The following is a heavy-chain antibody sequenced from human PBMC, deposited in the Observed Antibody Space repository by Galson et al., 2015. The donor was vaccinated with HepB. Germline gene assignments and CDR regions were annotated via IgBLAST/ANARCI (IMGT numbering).Heavy chain of an antibody. J-gene: IGHJ6*02. D-gene: IGHD5-18*01. CDR2: ISYDGSNK. CDR3: AKDQHSYGLLYYYGMDV. V-gene: IGHV3-30*18. Sequence: SLRLSCAASGFTFSSYGMHWVRQAPGKGLEWVAVISYDGSNKYYADSVKGRFTISRDNSKNTLYLQMNSLRAEDTAVYYCAKDQHSYGLLYYYGMDVWGQGTTVTVSS. CDR1: GFTFSSYG.